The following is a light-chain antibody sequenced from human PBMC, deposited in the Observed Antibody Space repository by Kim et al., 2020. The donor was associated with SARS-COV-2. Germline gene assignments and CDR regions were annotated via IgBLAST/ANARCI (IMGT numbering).Light chain of an antibody. CDR2: QDS. Sequence: SYELTQPPSVSVSPGQTASITCSGDKLGDKYACWHQQKPGQSPVLVIYQDSKRPSGIPERFSGSNSGNTATLTISGTQAMDEADYYCQAWDSSTDVFGGGTQLTVL. CDR1: KLGDKY. V-gene: IGLV3-1*01. J-gene: IGLJ2*01. CDR3: QAWDSSTDV.